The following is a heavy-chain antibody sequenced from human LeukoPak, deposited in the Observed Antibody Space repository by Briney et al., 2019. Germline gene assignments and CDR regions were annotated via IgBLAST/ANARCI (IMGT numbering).Heavy chain of an antibody. CDR1: GFAFSSYA. CDR3: ARGDGDGDTPRDY. Sequence: PGESLRLSCAASGFAFSSYAMNWVRQAPGKGLEWVSSISTGSGYIYYADSLKGRFTISRDNAKSSLYLQMDSLSADDTGVYYCARGDGDGDTPRDYWGPGTLVTVS. J-gene: IGHJ4*01. CDR2: ISTGSGYI. V-gene: IGHV3-21*01. D-gene: IGHD4-17*01.